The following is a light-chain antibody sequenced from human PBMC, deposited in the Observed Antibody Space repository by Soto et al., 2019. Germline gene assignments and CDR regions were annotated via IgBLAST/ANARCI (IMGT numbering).Light chain of an antibody. Sequence: ERVMTQSPASLSVSPGERATLSCRASQSVGTNLAWYQQKPGQAPRLLIYGASTRATDIPARFSGSGSGTEFTLTISSLQSEDFAVYYCQQWRTFGPGTKVDI. CDR1: QSVGTN. V-gene: IGKV3-15*01. J-gene: IGKJ3*01. CDR2: GAS. CDR3: QQWRT.